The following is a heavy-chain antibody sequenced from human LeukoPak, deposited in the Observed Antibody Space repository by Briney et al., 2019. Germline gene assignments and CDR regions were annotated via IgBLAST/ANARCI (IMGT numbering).Heavy chain of an antibody. D-gene: IGHD3-22*01. Sequence: AGGSLRLSCAASGFTFSSYSMNWVRQAPGKGLEWVSSISSSSSHIYYADSVKGRFTISRDNAKNSLYLQMNSLRAEDTAVYYCASTLHPPYYYDSSGYYTDYWGQGTLVTVSS. CDR2: ISSSSSHI. J-gene: IGHJ4*02. CDR3: ASTLHPPYYYDSSGYYTDY. CDR1: GFTFSSYS. V-gene: IGHV3-21*01.